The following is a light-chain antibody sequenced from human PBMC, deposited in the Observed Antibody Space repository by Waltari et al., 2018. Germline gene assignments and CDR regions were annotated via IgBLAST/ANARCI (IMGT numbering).Light chain of an antibody. V-gene: IGKV4-1*01. Sequence: DIVMTQSPDSLAVSLGERATINCKSSESVIYDSDNKNYLAWYQQKPGQPPKLLIPRASNRESGVPDRFSGSGSGTDFTLTISSLQAEDVAVYYCQQYLSAPRTFGQGTVLEIK. CDR2: RAS. CDR3: QQYLSAPRT. CDR1: ESVIYDSDNKNY. J-gene: IGKJ2*02.